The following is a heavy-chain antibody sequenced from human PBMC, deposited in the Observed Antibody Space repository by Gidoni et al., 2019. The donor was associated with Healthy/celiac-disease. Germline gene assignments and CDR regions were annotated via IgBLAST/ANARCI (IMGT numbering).Heavy chain of an antibody. CDR3: ASSLTYNWFDP. CDR1: GFTFSSYG. D-gene: IGHD2-21*02. CDR2: IWYDGSNK. Sequence: QVQLVESGGGVVQPGRSLGLSCAASGFTFSSYGMHWVRQAPGKGLEWVAVIWYDGSNKYYDDSVKGRFTISRDNSKNTLYLQMSSLSAEDTAVYYCASSLTYNWFDPWGQGTLVTVSS. J-gene: IGHJ5*02. V-gene: IGHV3-33*01.